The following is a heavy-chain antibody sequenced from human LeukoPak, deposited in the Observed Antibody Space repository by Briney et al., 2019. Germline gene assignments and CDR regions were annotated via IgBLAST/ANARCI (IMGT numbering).Heavy chain of an antibody. V-gene: IGHV3-30-3*01. CDR2: ILYDGSNK. D-gene: IGHD4-17*01. CDR1: GITFSSSA. Sequence: GRSLRLSCAASGITFSSSAMHWVHQAPGKGLEWVAVILYDGSNKYYADSVKGRFTISRDNSKNTLYLQMNSLRAEDTAVYYCARDSPGDYGGWFDPWGQGTLVTVSS. CDR3: ARDSPGDYGGWFDP. J-gene: IGHJ5*02.